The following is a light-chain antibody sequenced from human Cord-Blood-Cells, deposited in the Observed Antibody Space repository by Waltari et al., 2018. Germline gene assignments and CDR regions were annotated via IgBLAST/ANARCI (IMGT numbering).Light chain of an antibody. CDR3: SSYAGSNNLV. CDR1: SSDVGGYNY. V-gene: IGLV2-8*01. J-gene: IGLJ3*02. Sequence: QSALTQPPSASGSPGQSVTISCTGTSSDVGGYNYVSWYQQHPGKAPKRRIYEVSKRPSGVPDRFSGSKSGNTASRTVSGLQAEDEADYYCSSYAGSNNLVFGGGTKLTVL. CDR2: EVS.